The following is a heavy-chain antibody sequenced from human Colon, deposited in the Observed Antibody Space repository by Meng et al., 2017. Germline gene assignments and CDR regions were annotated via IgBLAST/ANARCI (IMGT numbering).Heavy chain of an antibody. Sequence: QLRPWGAWLLKPSETLSLTCAVYGGSFSGYYWSWIRQPPGKGLEWIGEINHSGSTNYTPSLKSRVTISVDTSKNQFSLKLSSVTAADTAVYYCARERLSSGWYGGRWFDPWGQGTLVTVSS. D-gene: IGHD6-19*01. V-gene: IGHV4-34*01. CDR3: ARERLSSGWYGGRWFDP. CDR2: INHSGST. J-gene: IGHJ5*02. CDR1: GGSFSGYY.